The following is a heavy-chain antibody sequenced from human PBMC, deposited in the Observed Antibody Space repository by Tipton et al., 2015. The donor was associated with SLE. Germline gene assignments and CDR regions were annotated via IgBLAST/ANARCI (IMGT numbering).Heavy chain of an antibody. CDR1: GDSISSGSYY. V-gene: IGHV4-61*02. Sequence: TLSLTCTVSGDSISSGSYYWSWIRQPAGKGLEWIGRIYTSGNTDYNPSLKSRVTLSVDTSKNQFSLKLTSVTAADTAVYYCARDRSAYYPYWYFDLWGRGTLVTVSS. CDR3: ARDRSAYYPYWYFDL. D-gene: IGHD3-3*01. CDR2: IYTSGNT. J-gene: IGHJ2*01.